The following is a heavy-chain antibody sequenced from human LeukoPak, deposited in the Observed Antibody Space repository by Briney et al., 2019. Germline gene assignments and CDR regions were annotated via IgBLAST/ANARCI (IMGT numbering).Heavy chain of an antibody. CDR1: GGTFSKYT. D-gene: IGHD2-2*01. J-gene: IGHJ4*02. CDR2: ITPLFGTA. V-gene: IGHV1-69*01. CDR3: ARQGYCSSTSCQTNIEFDY. Sequence: ASVKVSCKTSGGTFSKYTISWVRQRPGQGLEWMGGITPLFGTANYAQKFQGRVTITADESTSTAYMELSSLRSEDTAVYYCARQGYCSSTSCQTNIEFDYWGQGTLVTVSS.